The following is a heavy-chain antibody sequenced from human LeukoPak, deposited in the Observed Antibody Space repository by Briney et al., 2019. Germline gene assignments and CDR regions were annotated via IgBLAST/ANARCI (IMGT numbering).Heavy chain of an antibody. CDR3: ARDLRAGAADP. D-gene: IGHD1-26*01. CDR1: GFTFSSYG. Sequence: PGRSLRLSCAASGFTFSSYGMHWVRQAPGKGLEWVAVIWYDGSNKYYADSVKGRFTISRDNSKNTLYLQMNNLRAEDTAVYYCARDLRAGAADPWGQGTLVTVSS. J-gene: IGHJ5*02. CDR2: IWYDGSNK. V-gene: IGHV3-33*01.